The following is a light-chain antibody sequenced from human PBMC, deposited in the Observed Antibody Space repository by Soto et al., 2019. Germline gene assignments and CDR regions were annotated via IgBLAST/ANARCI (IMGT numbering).Light chain of an antibody. CDR2: GAS. CDR1: QSIRSPF. V-gene: IGKV3-20*01. Sequence: EIVLTQSPATLSLSPGERATLSCRASQSIRSPFLAWYQQKPGQAPRLFIHGASSRATGIPDRFSGSGAGTDFTRTSSRLEPEDFAVYYCGADEWTFGQGTKVE. J-gene: IGKJ1*01. CDR3: GADEWT.